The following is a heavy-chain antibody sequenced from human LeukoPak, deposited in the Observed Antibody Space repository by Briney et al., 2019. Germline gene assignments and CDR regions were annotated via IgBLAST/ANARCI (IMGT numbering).Heavy chain of an antibody. Sequence: PSETLSLTCTVSGGSISISNYYWGWIRQPPGKGLEWIGSVFYSGTSDYNPSLKSRVTISINTSKKQFSLKLSSVTAADTAVYYCARTSRSSGGVDYWGQGSLVTVSS. CDR1: GGSISISNYY. J-gene: IGHJ4*02. V-gene: IGHV4-39*01. D-gene: IGHD6-6*01. CDR3: ARTSRSSGGVDY. CDR2: VFYSGTS.